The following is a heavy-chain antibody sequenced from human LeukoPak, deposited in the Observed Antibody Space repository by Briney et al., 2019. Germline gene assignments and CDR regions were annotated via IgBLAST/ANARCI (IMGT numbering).Heavy chain of an antibody. Sequence: ASVKVSCKASGYTFTSYGISWVRQAPGQGLEWMGWLSAYNGITNYAQKFQGRVTMTRDTSTSTVYMELSSLRSEDTAVYYCARDHCGGGSCTGAYWYFDLWGRGTLVTVSS. CDR3: ARDHCGGGSCTGAYWYFDL. CDR1: GYTFTSYG. D-gene: IGHD2-15*01. J-gene: IGHJ2*01. V-gene: IGHV1-18*01. CDR2: LSAYNGIT.